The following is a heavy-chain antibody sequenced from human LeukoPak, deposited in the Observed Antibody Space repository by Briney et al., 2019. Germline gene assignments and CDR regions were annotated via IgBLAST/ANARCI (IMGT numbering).Heavy chain of an antibody. V-gene: IGHV3-20*04. Sequence: GALRLSCAASGFTGYGMSWVRQAPGKGLEWVSGINWNGGSTGYADSVKGRFTISRDSAKNYLYLQMTSLRAEDTAFYYCARDTISNWASDFCGQGTLVTVSS. CDR2: INWNGGST. J-gene: IGHJ4*02. CDR3: ARDTISNWASDF. CDR1: GFTGYG. D-gene: IGHD6-13*01.